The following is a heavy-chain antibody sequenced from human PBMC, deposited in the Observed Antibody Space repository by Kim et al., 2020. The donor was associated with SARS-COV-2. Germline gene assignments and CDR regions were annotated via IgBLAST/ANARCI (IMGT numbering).Heavy chain of an antibody. CDR2: ISGSGGST. V-gene: IGHV3-23*01. D-gene: IGHD3-9*01. CDR1: GFTFSSYA. J-gene: IGHJ4*02. CDR3: AKARRFDWLLQAFDY. Sequence: GGSLRLSCAASGFTFSSYAMSWVRQAPGKGLEWVSAISGSGGSTYYADSVKGRFTISRDNSKNTLYLQMNSLRAEDTAVYYCAKARRFDWLLQAFDYWGQGTLVTVSS.